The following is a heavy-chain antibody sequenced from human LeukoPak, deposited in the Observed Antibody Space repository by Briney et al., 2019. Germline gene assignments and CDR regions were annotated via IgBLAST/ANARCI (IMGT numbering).Heavy chain of an antibody. V-gene: IGHV4-31*03. CDR2: IYYSGST. CDR3: ARHLPGIAAAGTLFDY. Sequence: SQTLSLTCTVSGGSISSGGYYWSWIRQHPGKGLEWIGYIYYSGSTYYNPSLKSRVTISVDTSKNQFSLKLSSVTAADTAVYYCARHLPGIAAAGTLFDYWGQGTLVTVSS. J-gene: IGHJ4*02. CDR1: GGSISSGGYY. D-gene: IGHD6-13*01.